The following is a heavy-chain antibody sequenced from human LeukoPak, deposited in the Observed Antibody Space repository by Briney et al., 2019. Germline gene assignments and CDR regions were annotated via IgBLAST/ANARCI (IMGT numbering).Heavy chain of an antibody. Sequence: SETLSLTCAVYGGSFSGYYWSWIRQPPGKGLEWIGEINHSGSTNYNPSLKSRVTISVDTSENQFSLKLSSVTAADTAVYYCARVIVVARGYNWFDPWGQGTLVTVSS. J-gene: IGHJ5*02. CDR3: ARVIVVARGYNWFDP. CDR1: GGSFSGYY. D-gene: IGHD3-22*01. CDR2: INHSGST. V-gene: IGHV4-34*01.